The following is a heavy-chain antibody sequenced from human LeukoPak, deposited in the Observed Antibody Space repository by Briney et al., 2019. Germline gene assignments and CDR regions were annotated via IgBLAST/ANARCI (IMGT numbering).Heavy chain of an antibody. D-gene: IGHD1-1*01. CDR3: AKEGDWNLDY. Sequence: GGSLRLSCVASDFNFRSNWMDWVRQAPWKGLEWVANIKGDGSEKNYVDSVKGRFSISRDNAKNSLYLEMNSLRAEDTGVYYCAKEGDWNLDYWGQGALVTVSS. V-gene: IGHV3-7*04. J-gene: IGHJ4*02. CDR1: DFNFRSNW. CDR2: IKGDGSEK.